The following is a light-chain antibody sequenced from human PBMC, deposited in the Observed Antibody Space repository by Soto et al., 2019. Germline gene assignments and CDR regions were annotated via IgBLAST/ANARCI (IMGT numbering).Light chain of an antibody. V-gene: IGLV1-44*01. CDR2: SGN. CDR1: SSNVGSYT. Sequence: QSVLTQPPSASGTPGQRFTISCSGSSSNVGSYTVYWYQQLPGTAPKVLIYSGNRRPSGVPARFSGSKSGTSASLAISGLQSEDEADYYCAAWDDSLNGVVFGGGTKVTVL. J-gene: IGLJ2*01. CDR3: AAWDDSLNGVV.